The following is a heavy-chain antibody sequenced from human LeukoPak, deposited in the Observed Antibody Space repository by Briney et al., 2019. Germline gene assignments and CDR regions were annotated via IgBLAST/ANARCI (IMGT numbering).Heavy chain of an antibody. CDR3: AGSWSPYDAFDI. D-gene: IGHD6-13*01. J-gene: IGHJ3*02. CDR2: IKQDGSEK. Sequence: GGSLRLSCAASEFTFSSYWMSWVRQAPGKGLEWVANIKQDGSEKYYVDSVKGRFTISRDNAKNSLYLQMNSLRAEDTAVYYCAGSWSPYDAFDIWGQGTMVTVSS. V-gene: IGHV3-7*01. CDR1: EFTFSSYW.